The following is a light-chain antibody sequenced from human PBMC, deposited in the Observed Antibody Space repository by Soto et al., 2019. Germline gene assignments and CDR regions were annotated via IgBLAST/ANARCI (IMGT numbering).Light chain of an antibody. J-gene: IGKJ2*01. CDR2: DAS. V-gene: IGKV3-20*01. CDR3: QQYSGPPYT. Sequence: EFVLTQSPGTLSLSPGERATLSCRASQTVRNNYLAWYQQKPGQAPRLLIYDASSRATGIPDRFSGSGSGTDFTLTISRLEPEDFAVYYCQQYSGPPYTLGQGTKLQIK. CDR1: QTVRNNY.